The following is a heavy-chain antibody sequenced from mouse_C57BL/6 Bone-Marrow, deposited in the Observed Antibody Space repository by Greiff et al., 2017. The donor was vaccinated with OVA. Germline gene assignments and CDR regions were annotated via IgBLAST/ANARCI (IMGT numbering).Heavy chain of an antibody. CDR1: GFNIKDDY. V-gene: IGHV14-4*01. CDR2: IDPENGDT. J-gene: IGHJ4*01. D-gene: IGHD1-1*01. Sequence: DVKLQESGAELVRPGASVKLSCTASGFNIKDDYMHWVKQRPEQGLEWIGWIDPENGDTEYASKFQGKATITADTSSNTAYLQLSSLTSEDTAVYYCTTVITTDYAMDYWGQGTSVTVSS. CDR3: TTVITTDYAMDY.